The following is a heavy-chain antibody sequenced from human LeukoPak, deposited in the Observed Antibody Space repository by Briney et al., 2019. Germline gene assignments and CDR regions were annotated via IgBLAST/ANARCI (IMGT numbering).Heavy chain of an antibody. CDR2: IDHRGDT. CDR3: ARGATISETGYFDF. D-gene: IGHD5-24*01. Sequence: SETLSLTCAVYGGSFSRYYWSWIRQSPGRGLEWIAEIDHRGDTNYNPSVRSRVTISVDTSKNQFSLKVKSLSAADTAVYYCARGATISETGYFDFWGQGTLVTVSS. J-gene: IGHJ4*03. V-gene: IGHV4-34*01. CDR1: GGSFSRYY.